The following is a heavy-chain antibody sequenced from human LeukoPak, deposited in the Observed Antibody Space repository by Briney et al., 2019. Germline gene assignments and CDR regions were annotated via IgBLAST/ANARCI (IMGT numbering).Heavy chain of an antibody. CDR1: GFTFSSYS. Sequence: GGSLRLSCAASGFTFSSYSMNWVRQAPGKGLEWVSYISSSSSTIYYADSVKGRFTISRDNAKNTLYLQMNSLRAEDTAVYYCAKDHSGSGSYYSLYYYYYMDVWGKGTTVTISS. J-gene: IGHJ6*03. V-gene: IGHV3-48*01. CDR3: AKDHSGSGSYYSLYYYYYMDV. CDR2: ISSSSSTI. D-gene: IGHD3-10*01.